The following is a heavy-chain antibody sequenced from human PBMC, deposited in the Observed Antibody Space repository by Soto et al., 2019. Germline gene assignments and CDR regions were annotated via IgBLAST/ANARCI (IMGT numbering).Heavy chain of an antibody. CDR2: AYWDDDK. CDR3: ADRQLVTFFGWVTQTDVWFDS. CDR1: GFSLSTSGAA. V-gene: IGHV2-5*02. Sequence: QITLKESGPTLVNPTQPLTLSCTFSGFSLSTSGAAVGWIRQPPGKALEWLALAYWDDDKRYSPSIKNRVTITKDTSKNQVVLAQTNEELVDTATYYSADRQLVTFFGWVTQTDVWFDSWGQGTLVTVPS. D-gene: IGHD3-9*01. J-gene: IGHJ5*01.